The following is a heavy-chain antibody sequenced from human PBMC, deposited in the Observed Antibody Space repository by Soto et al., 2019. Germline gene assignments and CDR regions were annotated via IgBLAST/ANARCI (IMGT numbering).Heavy chain of an antibody. CDR2: INHSGST. V-gene: IGHV4-34*01. CDR1: GGSFSGYY. Sequence: SETLSLTCAVYGGSFSGYYWSWIRQPPGKGLEWIGEINHSGSTNYNPSLKSRVTISVDTSKNQFSLKLSSVTAADTAVYYCARAGRWLRLGWFDPWGQGTLVTVSS. CDR3: ARAGRWLRLGWFDP. D-gene: IGHD5-12*01. J-gene: IGHJ5*02.